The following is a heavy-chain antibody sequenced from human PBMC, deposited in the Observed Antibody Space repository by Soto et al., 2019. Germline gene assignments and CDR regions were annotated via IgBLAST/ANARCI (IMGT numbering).Heavy chain of an antibody. CDR2: IYYSGST. J-gene: IGHJ3*02. Sequence: SETLSLTCTVSGGSISSSSYYWGWIRQPPGKGLEWIGSIYYSGSTYYNPSLKSRVTISVDTSKNQFSLKLSSVTAADTAVYYCARLRGGIVVVTAIAAAFDIWGQGTMVTVS. D-gene: IGHD2-21*02. V-gene: IGHV4-39*01. CDR3: ARLRGGIVVVTAIAAAFDI. CDR1: GGSISSSSYY.